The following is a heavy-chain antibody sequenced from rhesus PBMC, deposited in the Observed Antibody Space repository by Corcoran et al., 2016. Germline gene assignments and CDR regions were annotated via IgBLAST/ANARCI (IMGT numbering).Heavy chain of an antibody. D-gene: IGHD2-8*01. CDR1: GGSISSNY. Sequence: QVQLQESGPGLVKPSETLSLTCAVSGGSISSNYWSWIRPPPGKGLEWIGRISGSGGSTEDNPALKRRVTSSTDTSKNKCSRKRWAVTAADTAVYYCARDSMGYCSCGVCDYGLDSWGQGVVVTVSS. CDR2: ISGSGGST. J-gene: IGHJ6*01. CDR3: ARDSMGYCSCGVCDYGLDS. V-gene: IGHV4-160*01.